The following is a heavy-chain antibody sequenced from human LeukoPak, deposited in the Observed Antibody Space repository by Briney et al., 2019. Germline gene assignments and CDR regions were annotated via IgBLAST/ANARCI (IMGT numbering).Heavy chain of an antibody. Sequence: SQTLSLTCAISGDSFSNNSAAWNWLRQSPSRGLEWLGRTYYRSKWYNDYAVSVKSRITINPDTSKNQFSLQLNSVTPEDTAVYYCARGIFTMRVVWRTLATYYFDYWGQGTLVTVSS. J-gene: IGHJ4*02. V-gene: IGHV6-1*01. CDR3: ARGIFTMRVVWRTLATYYFDY. CDR1: GDSFSNNSAA. CDR2: TYYRSKWYN. D-gene: IGHD3-22*01.